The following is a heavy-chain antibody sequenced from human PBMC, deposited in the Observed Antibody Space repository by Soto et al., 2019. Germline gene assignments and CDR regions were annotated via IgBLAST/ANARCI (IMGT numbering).Heavy chain of an antibody. Sequence: GGSLRLSCAASGFTFSDYYMSWIRQAPGKGLEWVSYISSSGSTIYYADSVKGRFTISRDNAKNSLYLQMNSLRAEDTAVYYCARAAWYCSSTSCLNDAFDIWGQGTMVTVSS. V-gene: IGHV3-11*01. CDR2: ISSSGSTI. J-gene: IGHJ3*02. CDR1: GFTFSDYY. CDR3: ARAAWYCSSTSCLNDAFDI. D-gene: IGHD2-2*01.